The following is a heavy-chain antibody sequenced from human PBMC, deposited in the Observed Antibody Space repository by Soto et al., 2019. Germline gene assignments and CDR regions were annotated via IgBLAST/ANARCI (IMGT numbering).Heavy chain of an antibody. CDR2: MNPNSGNT. CDR1: GYTFTSYD. CDR3: ARGSGSSDAFDI. Sequence: ASVKVSCKASGYTFTSYDINWVRQATGQELEWMGWMNPNSGNTGYAQKFQGRVTMTRNTSISTAYMELSSLRFEDTAVYYCARGSGSSDAFDIWGQGTMVTVSS. D-gene: IGHD3-10*01. V-gene: IGHV1-8*01. J-gene: IGHJ3*02.